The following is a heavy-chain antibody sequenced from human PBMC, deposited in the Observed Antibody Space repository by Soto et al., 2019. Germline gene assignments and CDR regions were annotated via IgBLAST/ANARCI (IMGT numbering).Heavy chain of an antibody. Sequence: GGSLRLSCAASGFSFVNYTMNWVRQAPGKGLEWVSGLSGSGTSTYYADSVKGRFTISRDNSRDTLFLQMNSLTADDTAVYYCAKATTNGGWFNPFDSWGQGALVTVSS. CDR3: AKATTNGGWFNPFDS. CDR2: LSGSGTST. V-gene: IGHV3-23*01. J-gene: IGHJ4*02. D-gene: IGHD6-19*01. CDR1: GFSFVNYT.